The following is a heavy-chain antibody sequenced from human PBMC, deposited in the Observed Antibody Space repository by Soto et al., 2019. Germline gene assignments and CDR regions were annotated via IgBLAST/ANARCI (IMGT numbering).Heavy chain of an antibody. D-gene: IGHD6-19*01. V-gene: IGHV4-59*08. CDR1: GGSSSGYY. Sequence: PLETLPHTCTISGGSSSGYYWSWVPQSTRMGLEWIGYIYYTGSNNYNYNPSLNSRVTMSVDTSKNQFSLKLTSVTAADTAVYYCARHSSGWYLDRWGQGTLVTVSS. CDR2: IYYTGSN. CDR3: ARHSSGWYLDR. J-gene: IGHJ4*02.